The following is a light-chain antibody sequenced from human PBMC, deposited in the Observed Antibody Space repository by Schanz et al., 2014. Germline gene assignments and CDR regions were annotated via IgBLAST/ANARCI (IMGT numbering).Light chain of an antibody. CDR3: SSYADSSHLDVV. CDR1: SRNIDGFHY. Sequence: QSALTQPPSASGSPGQSVTISCTGISRNIDGFHYVSWYQQYPGKAPKLLIYEVNKRLSGVPDRFSGSKTGNTASLTVSGLQAEDEADYYCSSYADSSHLDVVFGGGTKLTVL. V-gene: IGLV2-8*01. J-gene: IGLJ2*01. CDR2: EVN.